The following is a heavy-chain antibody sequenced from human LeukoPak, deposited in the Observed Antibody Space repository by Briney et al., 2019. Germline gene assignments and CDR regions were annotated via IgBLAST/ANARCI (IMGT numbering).Heavy chain of an antibody. CDR2: IRMDGGEQ. J-gene: IGHJ4*02. V-gene: IGHV3-7*01. CDR1: GFTFSSYW. Sequence: GGSLRLSCAASGFTFSSYWMTWVRQTPGKGLEWVANIRMDGGEQYYMDSVEGRFTISRDNAKNSLYLQMYSLRPEDTAFYYCARDKGYNSAYWGRGTLVTVSS. D-gene: IGHD5-24*01. CDR3: ARDKGYNSAY.